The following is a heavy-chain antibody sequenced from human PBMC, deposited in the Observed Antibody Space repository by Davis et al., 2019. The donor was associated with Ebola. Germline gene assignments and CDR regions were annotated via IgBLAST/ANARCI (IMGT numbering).Heavy chain of an antibody. CDR1: GFTFSGPA. Sequence: GGSLRLSCAASGFTFSGPAMHWVRQASGKGLEWVGRIRSKANSYATAYAASVKGRFTISRDDSKNTAYLQMNSLKTEDTAVYYCICSQQPFDYWGQGTLVTVSS. CDR2: IRSKANSYAT. D-gene: IGHD3-10*02. CDR3: ICSQQPFDY. V-gene: IGHV3-73*01. J-gene: IGHJ4*02.